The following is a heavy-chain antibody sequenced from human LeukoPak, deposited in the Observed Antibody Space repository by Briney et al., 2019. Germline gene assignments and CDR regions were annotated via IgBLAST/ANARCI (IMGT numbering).Heavy chain of an antibody. D-gene: IGHD3-10*01. V-gene: IGHV4-39*01. CDR2: ISESGTT. J-gene: IGHJ4*02. Sequence: PSETLSLTCTVSGGSISSSSHYWAWIRQPPGKGLEWFATISESGTTYYNPSLKSRVTISVDTSKNQFSLKLGSVTAADTAVFYCARYSGSYFDYWGQGTLVTVSS. CDR1: GGSISSSSHY. CDR3: ARYSGSYFDY.